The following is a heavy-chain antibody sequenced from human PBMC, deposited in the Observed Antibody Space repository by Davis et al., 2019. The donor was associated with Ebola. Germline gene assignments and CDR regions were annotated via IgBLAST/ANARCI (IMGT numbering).Heavy chain of an antibody. Sequence: SETLSLTCTVSGGSVSSGTYYWSWIRQPPGKGLEWVGYIYYSGSTNYNPSLKSRVTISLDTSKNQFSLRLTSVTAADTAVYYCARAAVLRFLEWLLPLPYYFDYWGQGTLVTVSS. V-gene: IGHV4-61*01. CDR2: IYYSGST. CDR3: ARAAVLRFLEWLLPLPYYFDY. J-gene: IGHJ4*02. D-gene: IGHD3-3*01. CDR1: GGSVSSGTYY.